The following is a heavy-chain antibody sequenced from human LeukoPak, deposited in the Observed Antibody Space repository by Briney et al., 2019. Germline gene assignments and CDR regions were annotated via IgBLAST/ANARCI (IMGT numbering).Heavy chain of an antibody. CDR1: GGSISSGSYY. CDR3: ARGIWFGELGWFDP. CDR2: IYTSGST. V-gene: IGHV4-61*02. D-gene: IGHD3-10*01. J-gene: IGHJ5*02. Sequence: PSQTLSLTCTVSGGSISSGSYYWSWIRQPAGKGLEWIGRIYTSGSTNYNPSLKSRVTISVDTSKNQFSLKLSSVTAADTAVYYCARGIWFGELGWFDPWGQGTLVTVTS.